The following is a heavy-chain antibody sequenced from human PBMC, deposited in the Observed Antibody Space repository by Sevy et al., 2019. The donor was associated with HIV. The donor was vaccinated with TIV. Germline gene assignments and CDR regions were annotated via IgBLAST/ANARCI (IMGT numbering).Heavy chain of an antibody. J-gene: IGHJ6*02. CDR2: IYYSGST. Sequence: SETLSLTCTVSGGSISSYYWSWIRQPPGKGLEWIGYIYYSGSTNYNPSLKSRVTISVDTSKNQFSLKLSSVTAADTAVYYLARATGYCSGGSCYSLGGHYYYYGMDVWGQGTTVTVSS. CDR3: ARATGYCSGGSCYSLGGHYYYYGMDV. CDR1: GGSISSYY. D-gene: IGHD2-15*01. V-gene: IGHV4-59*01.